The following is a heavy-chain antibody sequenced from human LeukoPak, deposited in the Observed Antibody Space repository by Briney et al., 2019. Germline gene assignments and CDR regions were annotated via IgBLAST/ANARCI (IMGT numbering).Heavy chain of an antibody. Sequence: GGSLRLSCAASGFTFSDYYMSWLRQAPGKGLEWVSYISRSNGDTKFADSVKGRFTISRDNSKNTLYLQMNSLRAEDTAVYYCAREGRSFDYWGQGTLVTVSS. D-gene: IGHD3-10*01. CDR2: ISRSNGDT. CDR1: GFTFSDYY. CDR3: AREGRSFDY. J-gene: IGHJ4*02. V-gene: IGHV3-11*05.